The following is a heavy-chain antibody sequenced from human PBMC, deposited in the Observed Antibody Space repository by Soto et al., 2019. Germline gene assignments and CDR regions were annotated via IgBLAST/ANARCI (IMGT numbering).Heavy chain of an antibody. CDR3: AKDSLASIAARRGFDY. J-gene: IGHJ4*02. CDR1: GFTFDDYA. Sequence: GGSLRLSCAASGFTFDDYAMHWVRQAPGKGLEWVSGISWNSGSIGYADSVKGRFTISRDNAKNSLYLQMNSLRVEDTALYYCAKDSLASIAARRGFDYWGQGTLVTVSS. D-gene: IGHD6-6*01. V-gene: IGHV3-9*01. CDR2: ISWNSGSI.